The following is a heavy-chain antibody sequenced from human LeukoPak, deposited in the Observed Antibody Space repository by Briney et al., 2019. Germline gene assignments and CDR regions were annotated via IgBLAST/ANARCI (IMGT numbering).Heavy chain of an antibody. V-gene: IGHV3-23*01. CDR2: ISGSGGST. D-gene: IGHD3-22*01. CDR1: GITLSNYG. Sequence: GGSLRLSCAVSGITLSNYGMSWVRQAPGKGLEWVAGISGSGGSTNYAASVKGRFTISGDNPKNTLYLQMNSLRAEDTAVYFCAKRGVVIRVILVGFHKEAYYFDSWGQGAPVTVSS. CDR3: AKRGVVIRVILVGFHKEAYYFDS. J-gene: IGHJ4*02.